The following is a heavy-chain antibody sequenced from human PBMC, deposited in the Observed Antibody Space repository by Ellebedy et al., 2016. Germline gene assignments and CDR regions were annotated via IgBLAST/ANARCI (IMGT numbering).Heavy chain of an antibody. D-gene: IGHD5-24*01. CDR2: ISAYNGNT. J-gene: IGHJ6*02. V-gene: IGHV1-18*01. CDR1: GYTFTSYG. Sequence: ASVKVSCKASGYTFTSYGISWVRQAPGQGLEWMGWISAYNGNTNYAQKLQGRVTITRDTSASTAFMELSSLRSEDTAVYYCARMQDGYNLRLYYYYGMDVWGQGTTVTVSS. CDR3: ARMQDGYNLRLYYYYGMDV.